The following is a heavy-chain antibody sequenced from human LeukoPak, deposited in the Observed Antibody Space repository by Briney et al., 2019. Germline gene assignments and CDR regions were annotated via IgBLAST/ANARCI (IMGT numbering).Heavy chain of an antibody. CDR2: ISAHNDNP. D-gene: IGHD6-19*01. CDR1: GYTFTSYG. J-gene: IGHJ4*02. V-gene: IGHV1-18*01. CDR3: ARDEQWLVDY. Sequence: ASVKVSCKASGYTFTSYGISWVRQAPGQGLEWMGWISAHNDNPKYAQKIQGRVTMTRDTSTSTAYMELWSLRSDDTGVYYCARDEQWLVDYWGQGTLVTVSS.